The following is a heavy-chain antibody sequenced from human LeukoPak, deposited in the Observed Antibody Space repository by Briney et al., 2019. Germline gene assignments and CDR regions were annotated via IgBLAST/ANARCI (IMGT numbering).Heavy chain of an antibody. J-gene: IGHJ6*03. V-gene: IGHV1-18*01. CDR1: GYTFTSYG. CDR3: ARAQDPYYYDSSGYYYYMDV. D-gene: IGHD3-22*01. Sequence: GASVKVSCKASGYTFTSYGISWVRQAPGQGLEWMGWISAYNGNTNYAQKLQGRVTMTTDTSTSTAYMELRSLRSDDTAVYYCARAQDPYYYDSSGYYYYMDVWGKGTTVTVSS. CDR2: ISAYNGNT.